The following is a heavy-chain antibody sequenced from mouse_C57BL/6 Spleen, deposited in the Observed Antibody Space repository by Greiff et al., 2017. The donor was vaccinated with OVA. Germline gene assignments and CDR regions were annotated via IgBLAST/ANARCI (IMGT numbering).Heavy chain of an antibody. D-gene: IGHD3-2*02. CDR2: ISSGSSTV. CDR1: GFTFSDYG. V-gene: IGHV5-17*01. CDR3: ARRGSSGLDY. Sequence: DVQLVESGGGLVQPGGSLKLSCAASGFTFSDYGMHWVRQAPEKGLEWVAYISSGSSTVYSADTVKGRFTISRANAKNTLFLQMSSLRSEDAAMYSCARRGSSGLDYWGQGTTLTVSS. J-gene: IGHJ2*01.